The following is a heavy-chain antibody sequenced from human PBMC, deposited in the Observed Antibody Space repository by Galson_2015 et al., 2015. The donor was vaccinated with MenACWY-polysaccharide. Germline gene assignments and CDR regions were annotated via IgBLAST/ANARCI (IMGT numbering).Heavy chain of an antibody. V-gene: IGHV3-23*01. D-gene: IGHD6-19*01. CDR2: IISGGVSR. CDR3: AKVCSSGCRPFDY. J-gene: IGHJ4*02. CDR1: GFTFSSYA. Sequence: SLRLSCAASGFTFSSYAMSWVRQAPGRGLEWVSAIISGGVSRYLAASVRGRFTVSRDNSKNTLYLQMNSLRAEDTAVYYCAKVCSSGCRPFDYWGQGTLVTVSS.